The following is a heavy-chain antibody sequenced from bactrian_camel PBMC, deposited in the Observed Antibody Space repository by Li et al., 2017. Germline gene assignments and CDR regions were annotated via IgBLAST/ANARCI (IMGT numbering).Heavy chain of an antibody. D-gene: IGHD8*01. V-gene: IGHV3S53*01. CDR3: TKLLGMVITGPISD. CDR2: LDSNGTT. J-gene: IGHJ4*01. Sequence: HVQLVESGGGLVQPGGSLKLSCASSGYMYSGCGMAWYRESPGKQRELVASLDSNGTTAYADSVKGRFTISRNSAKDTLYLLLNSLKPEDTAMYYCTKLLGMVITGPISDWGQGTQVTVS. CDR1: GYMYSGCG.